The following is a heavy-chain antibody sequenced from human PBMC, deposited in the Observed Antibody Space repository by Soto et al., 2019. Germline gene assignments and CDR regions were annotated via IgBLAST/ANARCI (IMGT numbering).Heavy chain of an antibody. V-gene: IGHV3-33*01. CDR2: IWHDGNNK. Sequence: PGGSLRLSCAASGFTFSNYGMHWVRQAPGKGLEWVAIIWHDGNNKYYADSVRGRFIISRDNSKNRLYLQMNSLRAEDTAVYYCASDLVGDSDYYGLEGWGQGT. CDR1: GFTFSNYG. J-gene: IGHJ6*02. D-gene: IGHD1-26*01. CDR3: ASDLVGDSDYYGLEG.